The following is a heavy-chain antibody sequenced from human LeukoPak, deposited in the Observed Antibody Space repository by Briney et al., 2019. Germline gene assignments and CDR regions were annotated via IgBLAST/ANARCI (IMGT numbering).Heavy chain of an antibody. CDR3: ARDQTTSAVYYYYMDV. CDR1: GGSISSGGYY. J-gene: IGHJ6*03. Sequence: TLSLTCTVSGGSISSGGYYWSWIRQPPGKGLEWIGYIYHSGSTYYNPSLKSRVTISVDRSKNQFSLKLSSVTAADTAVYYCARDQTTSAVYYYYMDVWGKGTTVTVSS. V-gene: IGHV4-30-2*01. CDR2: IYHSGST. D-gene: IGHD4-17*01.